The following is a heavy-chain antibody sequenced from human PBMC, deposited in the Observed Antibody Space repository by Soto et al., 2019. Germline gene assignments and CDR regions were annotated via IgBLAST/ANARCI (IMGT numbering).Heavy chain of an antibody. D-gene: IGHD3-16*01. V-gene: IGHV4-59*08. CDR2: IYYSGST. CDR1: GGSISSYY. J-gene: IGHJ4*02. Sequence: SETLSLTCTVSGGSISSYYGGWFRQPPGKGLEWIGYIYYSGSTTYHPSLKSRVTISVDTSKNQFSLNLTSVTAADTAVYYCARLGAYSQAFDQWGQGSLVSVSS. CDR3: ARLGAYSQAFDQ.